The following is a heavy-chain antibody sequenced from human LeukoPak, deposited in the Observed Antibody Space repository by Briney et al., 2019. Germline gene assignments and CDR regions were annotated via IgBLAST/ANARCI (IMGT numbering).Heavy chain of an antibody. Sequence: SETLSLTCAVYGGSLSGYYWSWIRQPPGRGLEWIGEINRSGSANYNPSLKSRVTVSVDTPKNQFSLKLSSVTAADTAVYYCASEGVVGPVAHFDYWGQGALVTVSS. J-gene: IGHJ4*02. CDR3: ASEGVVGPVAHFDY. V-gene: IGHV4-34*01. CDR2: INRSGSA. D-gene: IGHD1-26*01. CDR1: GGSLSGYY.